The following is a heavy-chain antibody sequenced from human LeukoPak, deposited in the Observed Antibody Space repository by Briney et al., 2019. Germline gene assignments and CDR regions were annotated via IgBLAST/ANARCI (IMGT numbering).Heavy chain of an antibody. D-gene: IGHD6-13*01. J-gene: IGHJ5*02. Sequence: ASVKVSCKASGYTFTGYYMHWVRQAPGQGLEWMGWINPNSGGTNYAQKFQGGVTMTRDTSISTAYMELSRLRSDDTAVYYCARIAAAGAGVFSHWFDPWGQGTLVTVSS. CDR2: INPNSGGT. V-gene: IGHV1-2*02. CDR1: GYTFTGYY. CDR3: ARIAAAGAGVFSHWFDP.